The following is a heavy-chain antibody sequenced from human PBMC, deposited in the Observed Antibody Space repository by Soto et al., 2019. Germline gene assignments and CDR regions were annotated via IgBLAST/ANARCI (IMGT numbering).Heavy chain of an antibody. CDR1: GGSLSSGAHY. CDR3: ARIHFGEEPSYYFDGRAR. J-gene: IGHJ6*02. Sequence: SLTRRVCGGSLSSGAHYQRQARQPPGKGLEWIGDIYYTGSTFNNPSLKSRVSISIDTSKTQFSLKLSSVTAADTDVYYCARIHFGEEPSYYFDGRARWGQGTTVTSP. CDR2: IYYTGST. D-gene: IGHD4-17*01. V-gene: IGHV4-30-4*01.